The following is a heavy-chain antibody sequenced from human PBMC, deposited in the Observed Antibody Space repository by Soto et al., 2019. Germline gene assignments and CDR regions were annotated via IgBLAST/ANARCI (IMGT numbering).Heavy chain of an antibody. CDR1: GGSISGYC. J-gene: IGHJ4*02. D-gene: IGHD6-13*01. CDR2: IYYSGST. V-gene: IGHV4-59*01. CDR3: ARVRESRYSSSWYPLIDY. Sequence: ETLSLSWTVSGGSISGYCWSWIRQQPGKGLEWIGYIYYSGSTNYNPSLKSRVTISVDTSKNQFSLKLSSVTAADTAVYYCARVRESRYSSSWYPLIDYWGQGTLVTVSS.